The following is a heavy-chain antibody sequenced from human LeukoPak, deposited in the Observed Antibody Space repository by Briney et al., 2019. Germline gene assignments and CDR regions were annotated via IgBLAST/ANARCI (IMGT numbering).Heavy chain of an antibody. CDR3: AKSGITAGGLYYYYGMDV. Sequence: AGGSLRLSCAASGFTFSSYTMSWVRQAPGKGREWVSVISESVGSTYYSYSVNGPFTISRDNSNNPLYLQLPSLTAEDTAVYYCAKSGITAGGLYYYYGMDVWGQGTTVTVSS. D-gene: IGHD6-13*01. CDR2: ISESVGST. CDR1: GFTFSSYT. V-gene: IGHV3-23*01. J-gene: IGHJ6*02.